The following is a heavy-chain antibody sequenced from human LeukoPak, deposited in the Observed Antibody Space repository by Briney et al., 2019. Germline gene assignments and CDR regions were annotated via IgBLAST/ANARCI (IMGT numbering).Heavy chain of an antibody. D-gene: IGHD2-21*01. V-gene: IGHV3-66*01. CDR3: ARNIPVTRWGY. Sequence: PGGSLRLSCAASGFTDSSNYMSWVRQAPGKGLEWVSLIYSAGSTYYADSVKGRFTISRDNSKNTVYLQMNSLRAEDTAVYYCARNIPVTRWGYWGQGTLVTVSS. CDR1: GFTDSSNY. J-gene: IGHJ4*02. CDR2: IYSAGST.